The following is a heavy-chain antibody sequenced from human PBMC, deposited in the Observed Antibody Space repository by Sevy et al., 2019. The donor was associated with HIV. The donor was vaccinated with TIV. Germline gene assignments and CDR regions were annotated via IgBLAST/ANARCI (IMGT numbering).Heavy chain of an antibody. J-gene: IGHJ6*03. Sequence: GGSLRLSCAASGFTFSDHYVDWVRQAPGKGLEWVGRIRNRPNSYTSAYGASVKGRFTISRDDSRNSVNLQMISLKTLVSAVYYCVRGPDCGVGGCQQISPYCLDVWGKGATVTVSS. D-gene: IGHD2-15*01. CDR1: GFTFSDHY. V-gene: IGHV3-72*01. CDR3: VRGPDCGVGGCQQISPYCLDV. CDR2: IRNRPNSYTS.